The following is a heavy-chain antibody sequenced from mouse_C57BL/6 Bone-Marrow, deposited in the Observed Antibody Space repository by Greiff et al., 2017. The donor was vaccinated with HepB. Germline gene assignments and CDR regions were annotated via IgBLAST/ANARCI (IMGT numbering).Heavy chain of an antibody. Sequence: EVKLQQSGAELVRPGASVKLSCTASGFNIKDDYMHWVKQRPEQGLEWIGWIDPENGDTEYASKFQGKATITADTSSNTAYLQLSSLTSEDTAVYYCTTRPQWGFAYWGQGTLVTVSA. CDR3: TTRPQWGFAY. D-gene: IGHD6-1*01. J-gene: IGHJ3*01. CDR2: IDPENGDT. CDR1: GFNIKDDY. V-gene: IGHV14-4*01.